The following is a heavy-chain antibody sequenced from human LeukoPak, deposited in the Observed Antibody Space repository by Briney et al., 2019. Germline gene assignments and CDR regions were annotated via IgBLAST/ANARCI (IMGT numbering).Heavy chain of an antibody. CDR1: GYTFTSYG. CDR3: ARDRWGIVVVPAACPFDP. Sequence: GASVKVSCKASGYTFTSYGISWVRQAPGQGLEWMGWISAYNGKTNYAQKLQGRVTMTTDTSTSTAYMELRSLRSDDTDVYYCARDRWGIVVVPAACPFDPWGQGTLVTVSS. CDR2: ISAYNGKT. D-gene: IGHD2-2*01. V-gene: IGHV1-18*01. J-gene: IGHJ5*02.